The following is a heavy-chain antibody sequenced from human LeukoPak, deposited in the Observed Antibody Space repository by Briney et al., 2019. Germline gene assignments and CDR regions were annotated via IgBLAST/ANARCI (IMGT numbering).Heavy chain of an antibody. CDR2: MSSSGST. D-gene: IGHD6-6*01. CDR1: DGSINNYY. J-gene: IGHJ6*02. V-gene: IGHV4-59*01. CDR3: AREQLEERTYYYYGMDV. Sequence: SETLSLTCTVSDGSINNYYWTWIRQPPGKGLEWLGYMSSSGSTNRNPSLRGRIAISMDASKNQFSLNLNSVTAADTAVYYCAREQLEERTYYYYGMDVWGQGTTVTVSS.